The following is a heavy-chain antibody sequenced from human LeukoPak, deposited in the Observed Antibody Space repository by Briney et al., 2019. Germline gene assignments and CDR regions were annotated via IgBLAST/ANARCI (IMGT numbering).Heavy chain of an antibody. CDR1: GGSISSSGYY. CDR2: IYYSGST. V-gene: IGHV4-39*07. CDR3: AGTYSLYDAFDI. Sequence: PSETLSLTCTVSGGSISSSGYYWGWIRQPPGKGLEWIGSIYYSGSTYSNPSLKSRVTISVDTSKNQSSLKLSSVTAAETAVYYCAGTYSLYDAFDIWGQGTMVTVSS. D-gene: IGHD1-26*01. J-gene: IGHJ3*02.